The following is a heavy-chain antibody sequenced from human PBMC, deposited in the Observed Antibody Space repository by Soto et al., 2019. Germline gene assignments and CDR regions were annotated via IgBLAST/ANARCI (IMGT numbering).Heavy chain of an antibody. CDR3: ARGKLVRRTSALDY. CDR2: ISAYNGNT. V-gene: IGHV1-18*04. D-gene: IGHD2-8*01. CDR1: DDTFTNYP. Sequence: QVQLVQSGAEVKKPGASVKVSCKASDDTFTNYPISWVRQAPGQGLEWMGWISAYNGNTDYAQKVQGRITLTTDTSTSTAFMELRSLTSDDTAVYYCARGKLVRRTSALDYWGPGTLVTVSS. J-gene: IGHJ4*02.